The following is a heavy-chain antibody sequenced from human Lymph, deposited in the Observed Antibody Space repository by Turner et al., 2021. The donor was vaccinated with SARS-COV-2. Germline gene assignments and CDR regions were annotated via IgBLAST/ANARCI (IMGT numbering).Heavy chain of an antibody. J-gene: IGHJ2*01. V-gene: IGHV3-7*01. D-gene: IGHD1-26*01. Sequence: EVPLVESGGGLVQSGGSLSLSCSPSGFTFSTYCMSWVRQAPGKVLEWVANIKQEVSEKYYVDSVKGRFTISTDNAKNSPYLQMNSLRAEDTAVYYCARLSMGDWHCDLWCLGTRVTVSS. CDR2: IKQEVSEK. CDR3: ARLSMGDWHCDL. CDR1: GFTFSTYC.